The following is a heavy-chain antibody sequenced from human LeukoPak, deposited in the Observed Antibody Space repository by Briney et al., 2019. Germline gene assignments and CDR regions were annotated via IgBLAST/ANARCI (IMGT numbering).Heavy chain of an antibody. CDR2: ISYDGSNK. D-gene: IGHD3-9*01. CDR1: GFTFSSYG. J-gene: IGHJ4*02. Sequence: GGSLRLSCAASGFTFSSYGMHWVRQAPGKGLEWVAVISYDGSNKYYADSVKGRFTISRDNSKNTLYLQMNSLRAEDTAVYYCAKADSGYDTLLGYWGQGTLVTVSS. CDR3: AKADSGYDTLLGY. V-gene: IGHV3-30*18.